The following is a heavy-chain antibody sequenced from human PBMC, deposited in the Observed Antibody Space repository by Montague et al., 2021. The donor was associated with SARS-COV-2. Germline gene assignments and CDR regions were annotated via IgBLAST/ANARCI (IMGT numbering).Heavy chain of an antibody. J-gene: IGHJ6*02. D-gene: IGHD6-13*01. CDR1: GDSIISGFYY. CDR2: IHTSGST. CDR3: AREFDWQQDPSTDYFHYGMDV. V-gene: IGHV4-61*02. Sequence: TLSLTCAVSGDSIISGFYYWSWLRQPAGRGLEWIGRIHTSGSTNYNPSLKTRVTISLDRSKNQFSLILSSVTAADTAVYFCAREFDWQQDPSTDYFHYGMDVWGQGTTVIVSS.